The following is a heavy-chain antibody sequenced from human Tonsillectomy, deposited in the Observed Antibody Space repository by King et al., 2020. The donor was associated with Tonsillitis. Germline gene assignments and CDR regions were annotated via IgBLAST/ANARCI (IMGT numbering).Heavy chain of an antibody. J-gene: IGHJ6*02. V-gene: IGHV3-30-3*01. CDR3: AGDLLIVPGRHSYGGLDV. CDR2: MSSNGLNT. Sequence: HVQLVESGGGVVQPGRSLRLSCAASGLILRTYFIHWVRQAPGKGLEWVAVMSSNGLNTNYADSVKGRFIISRDNSRNTLFLQMNSLRPEDTAIYYCAGDLLIVPGRHSYGGLDVWGRGTTVTVSS. D-gene: IGHD1-26*01. CDR1: GLILRTYF.